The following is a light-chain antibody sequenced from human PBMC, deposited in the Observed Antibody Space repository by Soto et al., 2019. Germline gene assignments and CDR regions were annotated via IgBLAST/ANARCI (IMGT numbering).Light chain of an antibody. CDR1: NIGSKS. CDR2: DDS. J-gene: IGLJ1*01. V-gene: IGLV3-21*02. Sequence: SYELAQPPSVSVAPGQTANIPCGGNNIGSKSVHWYQQKAGQAPVLVVYDDSDRPSGIPARFSGSNSGKTATLTITRVEAGDEADYYCHVWDSGSDHHVFGTGTKVSVL. CDR3: HVWDSGSDHHV.